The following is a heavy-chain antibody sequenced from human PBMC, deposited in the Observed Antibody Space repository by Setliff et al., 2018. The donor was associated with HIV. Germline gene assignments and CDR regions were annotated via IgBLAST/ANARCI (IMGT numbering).Heavy chain of an antibody. CDR3: ARGGDWDDNYCMDV. Sequence: PSETLSLTCTVSGDSISSYYWSWIRQPAGKGLEWIGRIYTSGTPNYNPSLKRRVTMSVDTSKNQFSLKLRSVTAADTAVYYCARGGDWDDNYCMDVWGKGTTVTVS. V-gene: IGHV4-4*07. CDR2: IYTSGTP. D-gene: IGHD1-1*01. CDR1: GDSISSYY. J-gene: IGHJ6*03.